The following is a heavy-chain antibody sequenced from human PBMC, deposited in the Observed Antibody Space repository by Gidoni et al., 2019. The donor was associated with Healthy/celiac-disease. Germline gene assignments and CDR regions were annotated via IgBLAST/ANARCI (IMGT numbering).Heavy chain of an antibody. V-gene: IGHV3-23*01. Sequence: EVQLLESGGGLVQPGGSLRLSCAASGLPFSSDAMSWVRQAPGQGLEWFSAISGSGGSTYYADSVKGRFTISRDNSKNTLYLQMNSLRAEDTAVYYCAKPRGVTAFSYYMDVWGKGTTVTVSS. CDR3: AKPRGVTAFSYYMDV. J-gene: IGHJ6*03. CDR2: ISGSGGST. CDR1: GLPFSSDA. D-gene: IGHD2-21*02.